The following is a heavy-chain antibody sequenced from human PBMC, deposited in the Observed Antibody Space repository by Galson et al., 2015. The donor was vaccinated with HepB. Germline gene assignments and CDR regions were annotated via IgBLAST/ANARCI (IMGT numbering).Heavy chain of an antibody. CDR2: INHSGTT. V-gene: IGHV4-34*08. J-gene: IGHJ4*02. CDR3: AADYGDFDVFDY. CDR1: GGTLRTYY. D-gene: IGHD4-17*01. Sequence: ETLSLTCGVYGGTLRTYYWNWIRQSPGKGLEWIGEINHSGTTNYNSSLESRVTISRDTSKNQFSLKLTSVTAADTAVYYCAADYGDFDVFDYWGQGTLVTVSS.